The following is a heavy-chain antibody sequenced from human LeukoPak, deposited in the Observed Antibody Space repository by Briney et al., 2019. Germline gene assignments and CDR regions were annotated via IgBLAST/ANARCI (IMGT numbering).Heavy chain of an antibody. V-gene: IGHV4-39*07. CDR2: IYYSGST. CDR3: ARDGRASDYFDY. CDR1: GGSISSGSYY. D-gene: IGHD1-1*01. Sequence: SETLSLTCTVSGGSISSGSYYWGWIRQPPGKGLEWIGNIYYSGSTYYNPSLKSRVTISVDTSKNQFSLKLSSVTAADTAVYYCARDGRASDYFDYWGQGTLVTVSS. J-gene: IGHJ4*02.